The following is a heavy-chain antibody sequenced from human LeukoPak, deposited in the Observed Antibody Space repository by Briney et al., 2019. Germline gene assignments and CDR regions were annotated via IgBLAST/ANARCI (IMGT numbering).Heavy chain of an antibody. Sequence: GGSLRLSCAASGFTFSSYGMHWVRQAPGKGLEWVAVIWYDGSNKYYADSVKGRFTISRDNSKNTLYLQMNSLRAEDTAVYYCXXXXXXXXXXXXXYLYYYYYGMDVWGQGTTVTVSS. CDR1: GFTFSSYG. CDR2: IWYDGSNK. J-gene: IGHJ6*02. V-gene: IGHV3-33*01. CDR3: XXXXXXXXXXXXXYLYYYYYGMDV.